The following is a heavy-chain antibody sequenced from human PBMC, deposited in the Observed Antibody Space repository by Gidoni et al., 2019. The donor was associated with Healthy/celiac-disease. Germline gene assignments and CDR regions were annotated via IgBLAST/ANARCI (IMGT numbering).Heavy chain of an antibody. CDR2: ISSSSSYI. CDR3: ARVWSSGWDGGRIDY. Sequence: VDLVGSGGGMVRPVGALILSCASSVFTFSSYSLNWVRQAPGKGLEWVSSISSSSSYIYYADSVKGRFTISRDNAKNSLYLQMNSRRAEDTAVYYCARVWSSGWDGGRIDYWGQGTLVTVSS. CDR1: VFTFSSYS. V-gene: IGHV3-21*01. J-gene: IGHJ4*02. D-gene: IGHD6-19*01.